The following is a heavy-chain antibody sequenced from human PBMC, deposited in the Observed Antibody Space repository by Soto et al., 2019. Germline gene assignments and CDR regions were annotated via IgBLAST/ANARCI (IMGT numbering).Heavy chain of an antibody. CDR2: MNPNSGNT. D-gene: IGHD3-3*01. V-gene: IGHV1-8*01. Sequence: QVQLVQSGAEVKKPGASVKVSCKASGYTFTSYDINWVRQATGQGLEWMGWMNPNSGNTGYAQKFQGRVTMTRNTSISTAYMELSSLRSEDTAVYYCARVLYYDFWSGYSGPNTEDYFDYWGQGTLVTVSS. CDR3: ARVLYYDFWSGYSGPNTEDYFDY. CDR1: GYTFTSYD. J-gene: IGHJ4*02.